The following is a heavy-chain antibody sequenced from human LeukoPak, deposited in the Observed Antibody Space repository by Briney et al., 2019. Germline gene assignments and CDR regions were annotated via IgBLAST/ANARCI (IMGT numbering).Heavy chain of an antibody. CDR1: GYTFTNYG. CDR3: ARQIVGATRENWFDP. V-gene: IGHV1-18*01. Sequence: GASVKVSCKASGYTFTNYGISWVRQAPGQGLEWMGWISAYNGNTDYAQKLQGRVTMTTDTSTSTAYMELRSLRSDDTAVYYCARQIVGATRENWFDPWGQGTLVTVSS. J-gene: IGHJ5*02. CDR2: ISAYNGNT. D-gene: IGHD1-26*01.